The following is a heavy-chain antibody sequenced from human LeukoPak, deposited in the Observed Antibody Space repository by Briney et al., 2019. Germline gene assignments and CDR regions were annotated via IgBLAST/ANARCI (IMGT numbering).Heavy chain of an antibody. CDR1: GGTFSSYA. D-gene: IGHD3-16*01. V-gene: IGHV1-69*05. Sequence: ASVKVSCKASGGTFSSYAISWVRQAPGQGLEWMGGIIPIFGTANYAQKFQGRVTITTDESTSTAYMELSSLRSEDTAVYYCAREGLAGYAWFAPWGQGTLVTVSS. CDR2: IIPIFGTA. CDR3: AREGLAGYAWFAP. J-gene: IGHJ5*02.